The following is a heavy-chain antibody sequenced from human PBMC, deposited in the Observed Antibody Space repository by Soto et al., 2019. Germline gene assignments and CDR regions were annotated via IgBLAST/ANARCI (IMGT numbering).Heavy chain of an antibody. J-gene: IGHJ1*01. Sequence: QVQLVQSGAEVKKPGASVKVSCKASGYTFTSYDISWVRQATGQGLEWMGWVNPNNGNTDYASKFQGRVTMTMNTSIGTAYMELSSLRSEDTAVYYCARSPRNYYALGSYSYFRHWGQGTLVTVSS. V-gene: IGHV1-8*01. CDR2: VNPNNGNT. D-gene: IGHD3-10*01. CDR1: GYTFTSYD. CDR3: ARSPRNYYALGSYSYFRH.